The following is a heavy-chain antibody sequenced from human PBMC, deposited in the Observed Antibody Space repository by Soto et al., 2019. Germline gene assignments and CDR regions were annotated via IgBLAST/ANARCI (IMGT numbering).Heavy chain of an antibody. Sequence: PGRSLRLSCAASGFTLSSYSMNWVRQAPGKGLAWVSSISSSNSYIYYADSVKGRFTISSDNAKNSRYLQINSVRAEDTAVYYCAKLINPYYYDSSGDYWGQGTLVTVSS. J-gene: IGHJ4*02. V-gene: IGHV3-21*04. CDR3: AKLINPYYYDSSGDY. CDR2: ISSSNSYI. CDR1: GFTLSSYS. D-gene: IGHD3-22*01.